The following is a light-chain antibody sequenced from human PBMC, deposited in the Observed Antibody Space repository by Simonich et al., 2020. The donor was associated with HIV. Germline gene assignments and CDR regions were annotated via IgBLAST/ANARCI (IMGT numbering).Light chain of an antibody. CDR1: QSVLYSSNNKNY. Sequence: DIVMNQSPDSLAVSLGERATINCKSSQSVLYSSNNKNYLDGYQQKPGQPPKLLIYWASTRESGVPDRFSGSGSGTDFTLTISSLQAEDVAVYYCQQYYTTPWTFGQGTKVEI. CDR2: WAS. V-gene: IGKV4-1*01. CDR3: QQYYTTPWT. J-gene: IGKJ1*01.